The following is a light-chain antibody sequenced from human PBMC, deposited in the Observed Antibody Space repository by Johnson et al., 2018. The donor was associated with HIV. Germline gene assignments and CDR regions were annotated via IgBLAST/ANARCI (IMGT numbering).Light chain of an antibody. V-gene: IGLV1-51*02. CDR2: ENN. CDR3: GTWDSSLSSYV. J-gene: IGLJ1*01. CDR1: SSNIVNNY. Sequence: QSVLTQPPSVSAAPGQKVTISCSGSSSNIVNNYVSWYQQLPGTAPKLLIYENNKRPSGIPDRFSGSKSVTSATLGINGLQTGDEADYYCGTWDSSLSSYVFGTGTKVTVL.